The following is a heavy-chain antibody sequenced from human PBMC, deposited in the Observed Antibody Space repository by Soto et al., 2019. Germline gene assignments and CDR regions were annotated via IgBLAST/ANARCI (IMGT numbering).Heavy chain of an antibody. CDR1: GFTFSSHG. CDR2: ISSSRSYI. CDR3: ARDRCYFDDSDYANY. D-gene: IGHD3-22*01. V-gene: IGHV3-21*01. J-gene: IGHJ4*02. Sequence: GGSLRLSCAASGFTFSSHGMSWVRQAPGKGLEWVSSISSSRSYIYYADSVKGRFTISRDNVKNSLYLQMNSLRAEDTAVYYCARDRCYFDDSDYANYWGQGTLVTVSS.